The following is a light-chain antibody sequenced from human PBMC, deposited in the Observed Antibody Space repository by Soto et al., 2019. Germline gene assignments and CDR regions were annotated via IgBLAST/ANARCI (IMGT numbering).Light chain of an antibody. CDR3: NSYTGSSTYV. J-gene: IGLJ1*01. V-gene: IGLV2-18*02. CDR2: EVS. CDR1: SSVVGSYNR. Sequence: QSVLTQPPSVSGSPGQSVAISCTGTSSVVGSYNRVSWYQQPPGAAPKLMIYEVSNRPSGVPDRFSGSKSGNTASLTISGLQAEDEADYYCNSYTGSSTYVLGTGTKVTVL.